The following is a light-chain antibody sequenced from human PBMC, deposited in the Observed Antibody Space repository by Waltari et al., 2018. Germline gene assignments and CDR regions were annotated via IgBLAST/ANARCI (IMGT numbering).Light chain of an antibody. V-gene: IGLV1-47*01. CDR1: SSTTGRRK. CDR3: TAWDASLTAWV. CDR2: LTN. Sequence: QSVLTQPPSASGTPGQRVPIPCSGRSSTTGRRKGYWYTQIPGTAPKPRTYLTNQRPSGVPDRFSGSKSGTSASLAISGLRSDAEADYYCTAWDASLTAWVFGGGTQLTV. J-gene: IGLJ3*02.